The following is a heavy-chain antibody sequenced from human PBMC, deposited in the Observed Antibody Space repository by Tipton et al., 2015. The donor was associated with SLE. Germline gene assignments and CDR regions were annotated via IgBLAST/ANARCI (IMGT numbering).Heavy chain of an antibody. Sequence: QVQLVQSGAEVKKPGASVKVSCKASGYTFTSYYMHWVRQAPGQGLEWMGIINPSGGRTSYAQKFQGRVTMTRDTSTSTVYMELSSLRSEDTAVYYCAGERVAMFRGAAGHWGQGTLVTVPS. CDR1: GYTFTSYY. D-gene: IGHD3-10*01. V-gene: IGHV1-46*01. J-gene: IGHJ4*02. CDR2: INPSGGRT. CDR3: AGERVAMFRGAAGH.